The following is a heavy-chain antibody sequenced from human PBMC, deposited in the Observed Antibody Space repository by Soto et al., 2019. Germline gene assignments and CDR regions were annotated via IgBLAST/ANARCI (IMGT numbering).Heavy chain of an antibody. Sequence: QVQLVESGGGVVQPGRSLRLSCAASGFTFSSYAMHWVRQAPGKGLEWVAVISYDGSNKYYADSVKGRFTISRDNSKNTLYLQMNSLRAEDTAVYYCARFLGPGALRENYGMDVWCQGTTLTVSS. CDR1: GFTFSSYA. CDR3: ARFLGPGALRENYGMDV. D-gene: IGHD7-27*01. J-gene: IGHJ6*02. V-gene: IGHV3-30-3*01. CDR2: ISYDGSNK.